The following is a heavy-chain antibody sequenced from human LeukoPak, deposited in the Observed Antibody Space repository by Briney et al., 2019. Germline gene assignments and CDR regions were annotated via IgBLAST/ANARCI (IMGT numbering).Heavy chain of an antibody. J-gene: IGHJ4*02. CDR1: GYTFTGYY. CDR3: ARHKWEKKQQLVLDY. CDR2: INPNSGGT. D-gene: IGHD6-13*01. Sequence: VASVKVSCKASGYTFTGYYMHWVRQAPGQGLEWMGWINPNSGGTNYAQKFQGRVTMTRDTSISTAYMELSRLRSDDTAVYYCARHKWEKKQQLVLDYWGQGTLVTVSS. V-gene: IGHV1-2*02.